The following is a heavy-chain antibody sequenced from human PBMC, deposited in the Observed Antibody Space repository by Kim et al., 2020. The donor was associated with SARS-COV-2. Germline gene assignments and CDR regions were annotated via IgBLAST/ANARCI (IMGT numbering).Heavy chain of an antibody. CDR1: GGSISSYY. V-gene: IGHV4-59*13. J-gene: IGHJ5*02. CDR3: AREKGIAAAGTSWFDP. CDR2: IYYSGST. D-gene: IGHD6-13*01. Sequence: SETLSLTCTVSGGSISSYYWSWIRQPPGKGLEWIGYIYYSGSTNYNPSLKSRVTISVDTSKNQFSLKLSSVTAADTAVYYCAREKGIAAAGTSWFDPWGQGTLVTVSS.